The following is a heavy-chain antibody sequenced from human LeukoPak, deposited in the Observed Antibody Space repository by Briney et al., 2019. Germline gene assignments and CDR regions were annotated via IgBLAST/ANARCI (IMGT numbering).Heavy chain of an antibody. V-gene: IGHV1-69*01. CDR1: GGTFSSYA. J-gene: IGHJ4*02. Sequence: GASVKVSCKASGGTFSSYAISWVRQAPGQGLEWMGGIIPIFGTANYAQKFQGRVTITADESTSTAYMELSSLRSEDTALYYCAREQEDRRYCSGGTCYPSYLDYWGQGTLVTVSS. CDR3: AREQEDRRYCSGGTCYPSYLDY. CDR2: IIPIFGTA. D-gene: IGHD2-15*01.